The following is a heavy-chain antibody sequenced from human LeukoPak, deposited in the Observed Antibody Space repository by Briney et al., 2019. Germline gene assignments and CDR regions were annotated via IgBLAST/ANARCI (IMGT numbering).Heavy chain of an antibody. CDR3: ARATTDNDAFDI. CDR2: IYHSGST. CDR1: GVSISSGGYS. J-gene: IGHJ3*02. Sequence: SQTLCLTCAVSGVSISSGGYSWSWIPQPPGKGLAWIGYIYHSGSTYYNPSLKSRVSISLDRSKNQFSLKLRSVTAADTAVYYCARATTDNDAFDIWGQGTMVTVSS. D-gene: IGHD4-17*01. V-gene: IGHV4-30-2*01.